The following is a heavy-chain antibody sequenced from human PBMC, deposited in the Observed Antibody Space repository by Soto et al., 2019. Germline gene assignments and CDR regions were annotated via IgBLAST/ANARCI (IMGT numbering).Heavy chain of an antibody. V-gene: IGHV1-46*01. CDR1: GYTFTSYY. CDR3: ARVSVPGPFDLSYDILTGYHGTAHYYYGMDV. J-gene: IGHJ6*01. CDR2: INPSGGST. D-gene: IGHD3-9*01. Sequence: QVQLVQSGAEVKKPGASVKVSCKASGYTFTSYYMHWVRQAPGQGLEWMGIINPSGGSTSYAQKFQGRVTMTRDTSTSTVYMELSSLRSEDTAVYYCARVSVPGPFDLSYDILTGYHGTAHYYYGMDVW.